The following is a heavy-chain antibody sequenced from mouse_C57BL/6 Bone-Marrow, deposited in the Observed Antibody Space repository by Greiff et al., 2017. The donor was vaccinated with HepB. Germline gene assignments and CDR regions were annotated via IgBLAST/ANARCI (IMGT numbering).Heavy chain of an antibody. CDR3: ARWGGVYYRGPKAY. CDR1: GYSFTGYY. Sequence: VQLQQSGPELVKPGASVKISCKASGYSFTGYYMNWVKQRPGQGLEWIGWIFPGSGSTYYNEKFKGKATLTVDKSSSTAYMLLSSLTSEDSAVYFCARWGGVYYRGPKAYWGQGTLVTVSA. CDR2: IFPGSGST. V-gene: IGHV1-75*01. J-gene: IGHJ3*01. D-gene: IGHD2-12*01.